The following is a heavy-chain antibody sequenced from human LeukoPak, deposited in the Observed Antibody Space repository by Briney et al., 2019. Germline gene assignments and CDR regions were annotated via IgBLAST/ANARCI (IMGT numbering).Heavy chain of an antibody. CDR3: ARDDYGGYFDY. J-gene: IGHJ4*02. Sequence: SETLSLTCTVSGGSISSGSYYWSWIRQPAGKGLEWIGRIYTSGSTNYNPSLKGRVTMSVDTSKNQFSLKLSSVTAADTAVYYCARDDYGGYFDYWGQGTLVTVSS. CDR1: GGSISSGSYY. D-gene: IGHD4-23*01. V-gene: IGHV4-61*02. CDR2: IYTSGST.